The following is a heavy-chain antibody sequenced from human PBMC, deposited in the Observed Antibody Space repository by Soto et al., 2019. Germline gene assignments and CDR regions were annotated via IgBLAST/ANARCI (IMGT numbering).Heavy chain of an antibody. D-gene: IGHD1-26*01. V-gene: IGHV3-30*18. Sequence: QVQLVESGGGVVQPGRSLRLSCAASGFTFSSYGMHWVRQAPGKGLEWVAVISYDGSNKYYADSVKGRVTISRANSKNTLYLQTTGLRADDTSVHYSPKVGQCGSYNLDSCSQETLITVSP. CDR1: GFTFSSYG. CDR2: ISYDGSNK. J-gene: IGHJ4*02. CDR3: PKVGQCGSYNLDS.